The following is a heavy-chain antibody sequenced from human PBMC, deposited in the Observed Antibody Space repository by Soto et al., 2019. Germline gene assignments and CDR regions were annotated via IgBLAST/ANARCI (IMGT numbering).Heavy chain of an antibody. CDR1: GFSLSNARMG. CDR2: IFSNDEK. CDR3: ARIGEEDGDTGEERYFDL. D-gene: IGHD4-17*01. Sequence: QVTLKESGPVLVKPTETLTLTGTVSGFSLSNARMGVSWIRQPPVKALEWLAHIFSNDEKSYTTSLKSTLTISEDTSKRQVVLTMTNMDPVDTATDYCARIGEEDGDTGEERYFDLWGRGTLVTVSS. J-gene: IGHJ2*01. V-gene: IGHV2-26*01.